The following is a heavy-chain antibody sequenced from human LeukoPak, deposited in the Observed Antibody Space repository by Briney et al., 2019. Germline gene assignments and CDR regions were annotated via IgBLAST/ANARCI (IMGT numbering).Heavy chain of an antibody. V-gene: IGHV1-69*01. CDR3: ARSAGYSSGWYYY. CDR2: IIPIFGTA. J-gene: IGHJ4*02. Sequence: SVKVSCKASGGTFSSYAISWVRQAPGQGLEWMGGIIPIFGTANYAQKFQGRVTITSDESTSTAYMELSSLRSEDTAVYYCARSAGYSSGWYYYWGQGTLVTVSS. D-gene: IGHD6-19*01. CDR1: GGTFSSYA.